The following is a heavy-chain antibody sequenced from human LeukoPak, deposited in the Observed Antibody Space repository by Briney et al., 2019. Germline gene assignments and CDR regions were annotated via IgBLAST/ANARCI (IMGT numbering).Heavy chain of an antibody. J-gene: IGHJ5*02. V-gene: IGHV1-69*06. D-gene: IGHD5-24*01. Sequence: EASVKVSCKASGYTFTGYYMHWVRQAPGQGLEWMGGIIPIFGTANYAQKFQGRVTITADKSTSTAYMELSSLRSEDTAVYYCARGLRWLQSSINWFDPWGQGTLVTVSS. CDR3: ARGLRWLQSSINWFDP. CDR1: GYTFTGYY. CDR2: IIPIFGTA.